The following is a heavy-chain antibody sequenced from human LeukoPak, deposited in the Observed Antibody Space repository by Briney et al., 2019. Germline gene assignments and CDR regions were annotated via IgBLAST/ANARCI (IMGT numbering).Heavy chain of an antibody. Sequence: KGIINPSGGSTSYAQKFQGRVTMTGDTSTSTVYMELSSLRSEDTAVYYCARDFPAAGDFDYWGQGTLVTVSS. D-gene: IGHD6-13*01. CDR3: ARDFPAAGDFDY. CDR2: INPSGGST. J-gene: IGHJ4*02. V-gene: IGHV1-46*01.